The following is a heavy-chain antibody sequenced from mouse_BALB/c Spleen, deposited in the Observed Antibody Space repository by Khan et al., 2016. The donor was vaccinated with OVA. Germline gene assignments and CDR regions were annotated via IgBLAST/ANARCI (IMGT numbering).Heavy chain of an antibody. J-gene: IGHJ2*01. CDR1: GFTFSRFG. V-gene: IGHV5-17*02. CDR2: ISSGSSTI. Sequence: EVQLLETGGGLVQPGGSRKLSCAASGFTFSRFGMHWVRQAPEKGLEWVAYISSGSSTIYYADTVKGRFTISRDNPKNTLFLQMTSLRSEDTVMYYCARDSNFDYWGQGTTLTVSS. CDR3: ARDSNFDY.